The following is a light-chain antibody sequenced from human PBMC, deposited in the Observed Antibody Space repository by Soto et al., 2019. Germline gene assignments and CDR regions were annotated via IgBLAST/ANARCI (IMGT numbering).Light chain of an antibody. CDR2: EVT. CDR3: SSFTTTNTWV. Sequence: QSVLTQPTSVSGSPGQSITISCTGTSSDVGSYDFVSWFQQHPGKAPKLMIYEVTNRPSGVSYRFSGSKSGNTASLTISGLQAEDEADYYCSSFTTTNTWVFGGGTQLTVL. J-gene: IGLJ3*02. CDR1: SSDVGSYDF. V-gene: IGLV2-14*01.